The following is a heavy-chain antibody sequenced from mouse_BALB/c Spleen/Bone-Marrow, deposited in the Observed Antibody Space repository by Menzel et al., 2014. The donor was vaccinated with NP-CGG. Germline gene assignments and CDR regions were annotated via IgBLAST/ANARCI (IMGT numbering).Heavy chain of an antibody. CDR2: ISSGCGLT. D-gene: IGHD1-3*01. CDR3: TRQDNRDRYAIDY. J-gene: IGHJ4*01. Sequence: EVQVVESGGDLVKPGGSLKLSCAASGFTFSTYGMSWVRQTPDKRLAWVATISSGCGLTYSPDSVKGRFTISRDNAKNTLYLQMSSLKSEDTAMYYWTRQDNRDRYAIDYWGQGTSVNVST. V-gene: IGHV5-6*01. CDR1: GFTFSTYG.